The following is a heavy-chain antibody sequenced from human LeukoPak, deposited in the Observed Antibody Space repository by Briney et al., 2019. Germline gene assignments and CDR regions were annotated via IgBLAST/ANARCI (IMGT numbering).Heavy chain of an antibody. V-gene: IGHV3-21*01. D-gene: IGHD2-15*01. J-gene: IGHJ1*01. CDR2: ISSSSSYI. Sequence: GGSLRLSCAASGFTFSSYSMNWVRQAPGKGLEWVSSISSSSSYIYYADSVKGRFTISRDNAKNSLYLQMNSLRAEDTAVYYCARDSVVVAATDFQHWGQGTLVTVSS. CDR3: ARDSVVVAATDFQH. CDR1: GFTFSSYS.